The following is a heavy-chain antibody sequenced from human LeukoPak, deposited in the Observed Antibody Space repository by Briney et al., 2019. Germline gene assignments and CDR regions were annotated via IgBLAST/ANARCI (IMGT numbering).Heavy chain of an antibody. Sequence: SVTVSCKASEGTLSSYAISWVRQAPGQGREWMGRIIPILGIANYAQKFQGRVTITADKSTSTAYMELSSLRSEDTAEYYCARVKDSAMPYRFDYWGQGTLVTVSS. D-gene: IGHD5-18*01. CDR2: IIPILGIA. J-gene: IGHJ4*02. CDR3: ARVKDSAMPYRFDY. V-gene: IGHV1-69*04. CDR1: EGTLSSYA.